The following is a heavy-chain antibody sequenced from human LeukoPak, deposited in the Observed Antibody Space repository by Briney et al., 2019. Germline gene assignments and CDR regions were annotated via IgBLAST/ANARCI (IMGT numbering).Heavy chain of an antibody. J-gene: IGHJ6*02. CDR2: ISSSSSYI. Sequence: GSLRLSCAASGFTFSSYSMNWVRQAPGKGLEWVSSISSSSSYIYYADSVKGRFTISRDNAKNSLYLQMNSLRAEDTAVYYCARTYSGYDNYYYYGMDVWGQGTTVTVSS. CDR1: GFTFSSYS. D-gene: IGHD5-12*01. V-gene: IGHV3-21*01. CDR3: ARTYSGYDNYYYYGMDV.